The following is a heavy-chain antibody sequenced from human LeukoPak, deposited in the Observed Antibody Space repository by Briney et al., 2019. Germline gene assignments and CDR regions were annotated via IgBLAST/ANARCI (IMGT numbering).Heavy chain of an antibody. CDR2: INHSGST. J-gene: IGHJ4*02. Sequence: TLSLTCAVYGGSXXGYYWSWIRQPPGKGLEWIGEINHSGSTSYNPSLKSRVTISVDTSKNQFSLKLSSVTAADTAVYYCARGRVAATSVTNFWGQGTLVTVSS. CDR3: ARGRVAATSVTNF. CDR1: GGSXXGYY. V-gene: IGHV4-34*01. D-gene: IGHD2-15*01.